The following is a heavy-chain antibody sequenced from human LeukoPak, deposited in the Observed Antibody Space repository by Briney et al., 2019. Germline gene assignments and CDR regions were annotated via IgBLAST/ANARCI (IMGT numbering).Heavy chain of an antibody. CDR3: AREPAMAAYYYYYMDV. J-gene: IGHJ6*03. V-gene: IGHV3-30*02. CDR1: GFTFSTYG. D-gene: IGHD5-18*01. CDR2: IRYDGSNK. Sequence: GGSLRLSCAASGFTFSTYGMHWVRQAPGKGLEWVAFIRYDGSNKYYADSVKGRFTISRDNSKNTLYLQMNSLRAEDTAVYYCAREPAMAAYYYYYMDVWGKGTTVTVSS.